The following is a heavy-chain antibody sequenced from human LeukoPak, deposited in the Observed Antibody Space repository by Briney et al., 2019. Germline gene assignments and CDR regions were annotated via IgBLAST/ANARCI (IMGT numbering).Heavy chain of an antibody. Sequence: SVKVSCKASGGTFSSYAISWVRQAPGQGLEWMGGIIPIFGTANYAQKFQGRVTITADKSTSTAYMELSSLRSEDTVVYYCARGPDCSSTSCYDRGDKELRYFDWLLPFDYWGQGTLVTVSS. J-gene: IGHJ4*02. D-gene: IGHD2-2*01. CDR3: ARGPDCSSTSCYDRGDKELRYFDWLLPFDY. CDR2: IIPIFGTA. CDR1: GGTFSSYA. V-gene: IGHV1-69*06.